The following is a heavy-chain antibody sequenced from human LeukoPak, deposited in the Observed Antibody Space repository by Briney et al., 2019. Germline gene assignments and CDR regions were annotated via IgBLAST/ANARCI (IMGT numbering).Heavy chain of an antibody. CDR3: ARGAVKITMIVVVTQYYFDY. D-gene: IGHD3-22*01. J-gene: IGHJ4*02. V-gene: IGHV4-34*01. CDR1: GVSFSGYY. Sequence: SETLSLTCAVYGVSFSGYYWSWIRQPPGKGPEWIGEINHSGSTNYNPPLKSRVTISVDTSKNQFSLKLSSVTAADTAVYYCARGAVKITMIVVVTQYYFDYWGQGTLVTVSS. CDR2: INHSGST.